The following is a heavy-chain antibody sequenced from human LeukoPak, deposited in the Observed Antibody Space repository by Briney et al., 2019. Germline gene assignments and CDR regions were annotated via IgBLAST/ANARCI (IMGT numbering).Heavy chain of an antibody. J-gene: IGHJ4*02. V-gene: IGHV3-30*18. D-gene: IGHD3-3*01. CDR1: GFTFSSYG. Sequence: GGSLRLSCAASGFTFSSYGMHWVRQAPGKGLEWVAVISYDGSNKYYADSVKGRFTISRDNSKNTLYLQMNSLRAEDTAVYYCAKDGVAILRRDHAHPDYWGQGTLVTVSS. CDR3: AKDGVAILRRDHAHPDY. CDR2: ISYDGSNK.